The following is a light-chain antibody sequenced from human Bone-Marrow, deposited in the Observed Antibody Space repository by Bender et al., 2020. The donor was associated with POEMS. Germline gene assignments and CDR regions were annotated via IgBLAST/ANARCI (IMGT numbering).Light chain of an antibody. V-gene: IGLV3-21*02. CDR1: DIGRKS. J-gene: IGLJ3*02. Sequence: AARITCGGDDIGRKSVHWYQQKPGQAPVLVIYDDDDRPSGIPERLSGSNSGNTATLTINRVEVGDEADYYCQVWDSTTDHRVFGGGTKLTAL. CDR3: QVWDSTTDHRV. CDR2: DDD.